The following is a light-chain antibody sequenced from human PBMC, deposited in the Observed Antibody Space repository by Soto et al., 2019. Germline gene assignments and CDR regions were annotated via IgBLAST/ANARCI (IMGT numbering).Light chain of an antibody. CDR2: DVS. CDR1: SSDVGTYNR. CDR3: SSYTSTSTYV. V-gene: IGLV2-18*02. J-gene: IGLJ1*01. Sequence: QSALTQPPSVSGSPGQSVAISCTGTSSDVGTYNRVSWYQQPPGTAPRLMNYDVSNRPSGVPDRFSGSKSGNTASLTISGPQAEDEADYYCSSYTSTSTYVFGTGTKVTVL.